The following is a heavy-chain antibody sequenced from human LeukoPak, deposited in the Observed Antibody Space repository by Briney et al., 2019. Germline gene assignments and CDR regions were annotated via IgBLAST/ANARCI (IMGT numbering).Heavy chain of an antibody. Sequence: SETLSLTCTVSGGSINSHYWSWVRQPPGKGLEWIGYISYSGTTNYNPSLKSRVTISVDTSKKKFSHKLNSVTAADTAVYYCARGRSGGSSSYGMDVWGQGTTVIVSS. J-gene: IGHJ6*02. CDR3: ARGRSGGSSSYGMDV. CDR2: ISYSGTT. V-gene: IGHV4-59*11. CDR1: GGSINSHY. D-gene: IGHD2-15*01.